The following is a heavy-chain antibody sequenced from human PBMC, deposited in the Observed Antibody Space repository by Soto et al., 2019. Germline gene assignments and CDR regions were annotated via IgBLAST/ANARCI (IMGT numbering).Heavy chain of an antibody. J-gene: IGHJ4*02. CDR2: IYYRGNA. Sequence: QLQLQESGPGLVKPSETLSLTCSVSDDSINSDKYYWGWIRQPPGKGLEWIGSIYYRGNAYYNPTLQTRVTIPLDKAKSQFSLELHAVTAATSPAYSSASPEGLATISFYFDFLGAGALVTVSS. D-gene: IGHD3-9*01. V-gene: IGHV4-39*01. CDR3: ASPEGLATISFYFDF. CDR1: DDSINSDKYY.